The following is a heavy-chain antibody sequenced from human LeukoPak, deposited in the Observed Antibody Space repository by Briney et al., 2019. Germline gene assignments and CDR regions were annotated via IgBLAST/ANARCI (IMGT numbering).Heavy chain of an antibody. D-gene: IGHD6-19*01. J-gene: IGHJ4*02. CDR3: ARSQWLVNFDY. Sequence: GGSLRLSCAASGLTFSSYAMNWVRQAPGKGLEWVSAISGSGGNTYYADSVKGRFTISRDNSKNTLYLQMNSLRAEDTAVYYCARSQWLVNFDYWGQGTLVTVSS. V-gene: IGHV3-23*01. CDR2: ISGSGGNT. CDR1: GLTFSSYA.